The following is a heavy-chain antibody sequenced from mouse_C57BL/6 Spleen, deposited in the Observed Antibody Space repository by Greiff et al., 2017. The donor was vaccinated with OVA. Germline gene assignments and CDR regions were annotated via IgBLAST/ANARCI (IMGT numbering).Heavy chain of an antibody. J-gene: IGHJ2*01. V-gene: IGHV5-12*01. CDR2: ISNGGGST. Sequence: DVMLVESGGGLVQPGGSLKLSCAASGFTFSDYYMYWVRQTPEKRLEWVAYISNGGGSTYYPDTVKGRFTISRDNAKNTLYLQMSRLKSEDTAMYYCARRGTVVAPDYWGQGTTLTVSS. CDR3: ARRGTVVAPDY. D-gene: IGHD1-1*01. CDR1: GFTFSDYY.